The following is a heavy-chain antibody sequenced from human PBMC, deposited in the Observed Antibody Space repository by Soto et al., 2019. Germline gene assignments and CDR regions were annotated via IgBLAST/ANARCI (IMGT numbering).Heavy chain of an antibody. CDR2: ISAYNGNT. D-gene: IGHD6-13*01. J-gene: IGHJ4*02. CDR3: ARDPMYSSSWYLGY. V-gene: IGHV1-18*04. Sequence: ASVKVSCKASGYTFTSYGISWMRQAPGQGLEWMGWISAYNGNTNYAQKLQGRVTMTTDTSTSTAYMELRSLRSDDTAVYYCARDPMYSSSWYLGYWGQGTLVTVSS. CDR1: GYTFTSYG.